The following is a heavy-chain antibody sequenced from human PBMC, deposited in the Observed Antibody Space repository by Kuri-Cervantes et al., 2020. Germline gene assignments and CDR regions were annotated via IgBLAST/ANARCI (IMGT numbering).Heavy chain of an antibody. V-gene: IGHV1-3*01. D-gene: IGHD3-10*01. CDR2: INAGNGNT. CDR1: GYTFTSYA. CDR3: ARVPYYYGSGSSPNGMDI. J-gene: IGHJ6*02. Sequence: ASVKVSCKAPGYTFTSYAMHWVRQAPGQRLEWMGWINAGNGNTKYSQKFQGRVTITRDTSASTAYMELSSLRSEDTAVYYCARVPYYYGSGSSPNGMDIWGQGTTVTVSS.